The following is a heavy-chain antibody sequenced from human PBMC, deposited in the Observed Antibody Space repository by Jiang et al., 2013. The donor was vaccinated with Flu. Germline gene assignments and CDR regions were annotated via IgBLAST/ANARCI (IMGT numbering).Heavy chain of an antibody. CDR3: ARALSGSYVD. CDR2: ISSSSSTI. D-gene: IGHD1-26*01. Sequence: YISSSSSTIYYADSVKGRFTISRDNAKNSLYLQMNSLRAEDTAVYYCARALSGSYVDWGQGTLVTVSS. J-gene: IGHJ4*02. V-gene: IGHV3-48*01.